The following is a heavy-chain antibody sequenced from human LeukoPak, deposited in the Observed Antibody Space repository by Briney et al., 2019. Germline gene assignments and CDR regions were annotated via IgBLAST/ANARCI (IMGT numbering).Heavy chain of an antibody. V-gene: IGHV1-2*02. J-gene: IGHJ6*02. CDR3: ARRRSGIQLSYYYYYGMDV. D-gene: IGHD5-18*01. Sequence: ASVKVSCKASGYTFTGYYMHWVRQAPGQGLKGMEWINLNSGGTNYAQKFQGRVTMTRDTSISTAYMELSRLRSDDTAVYYCARRRSGIQLSYYYYYGMDVWGQGTTVTVSS. CDR2: INLNSGGT. CDR1: GYTFTGYY.